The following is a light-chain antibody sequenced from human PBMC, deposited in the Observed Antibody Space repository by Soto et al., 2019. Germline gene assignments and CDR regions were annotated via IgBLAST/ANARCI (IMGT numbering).Light chain of an antibody. V-gene: IGKV3-20*01. Sequence: EIVLTQSPGTLSLSPGERATLSCRASQSVGSNFLAWYQQKPGQAPRLLIYGASSRATGIPERFSGSGSGTDFTLTISRLEPEDFAVYYCQHYGGSPYTFGQGTKLEIK. CDR1: QSVGSNF. J-gene: IGKJ2*01. CDR3: QHYGGSPYT. CDR2: GAS.